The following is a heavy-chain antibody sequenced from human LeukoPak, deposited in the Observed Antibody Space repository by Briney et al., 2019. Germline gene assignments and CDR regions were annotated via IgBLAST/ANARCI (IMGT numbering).Heavy chain of an antibody. CDR3: ARSDSSGYYHDAFDF. Sequence: PGGSLRLSCAASGFTFSTYAMHWVRQAPGKGLEWVAVIWYDGSTKYYADSVKGRFTISRDNSKNTLYLQMNSLRAEDTALYYCARSDSSGYYHDAFDFWGQGTLVTVSS. J-gene: IGHJ3*01. D-gene: IGHD3-22*01. CDR2: IWYDGSTK. V-gene: IGHV3-33*01. CDR1: GFTFSTYA.